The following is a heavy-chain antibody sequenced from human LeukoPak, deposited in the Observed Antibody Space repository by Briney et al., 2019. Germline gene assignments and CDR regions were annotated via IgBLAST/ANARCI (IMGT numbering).Heavy chain of an antibody. D-gene: IGHD2-2*01. J-gene: IGHJ4*02. Sequence: PSETLSLTCTVSGGSISSGGYYWSRIRQPPGKGLEWIGYIYHSGSTYYNPSLKSRVTISVDRSKNQFSLKLSSVTAADTAVYYCARGGIVPAAIANYYFDYWGQGTLVTVSS. CDR3: ARGGIVPAAIANYYFDY. CDR2: IYHSGST. V-gene: IGHV4-30-2*01. CDR1: GGSISSGGYY.